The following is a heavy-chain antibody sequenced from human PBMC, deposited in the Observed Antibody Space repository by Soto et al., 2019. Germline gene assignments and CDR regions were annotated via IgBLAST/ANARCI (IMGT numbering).Heavy chain of an antibody. CDR3: ARGRGYDLYYYGMDV. Sequence: ASVKVSCKASGYTFTSYYMHWVRQAPGQGLEWMGIINPSGGSTSYAQKFQGRATMTRDTSTSTVYMELSSLRSEDTAVYYCARGRGYDLYYYGMDVWGQGTTVTVSS. D-gene: IGHD5-12*01. J-gene: IGHJ6*02. CDR1: GYTFTSYY. V-gene: IGHV1-46*01. CDR2: INPSGGST.